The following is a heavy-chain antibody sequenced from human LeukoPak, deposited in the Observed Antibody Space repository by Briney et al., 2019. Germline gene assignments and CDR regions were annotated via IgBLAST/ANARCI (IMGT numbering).Heavy chain of an antibody. CDR1: GYTFTSYD. V-gene: IGHV1-8*01. CDR2: MNPNSGNT. D-gene: IGHD6-6*01. CDR3: ARGPTAARRYYFDY. J-gene: IGHJ4*02. Sequence: ASVKVSCKASGYTFTSYDINWVRQATGQGLEWMGWMNPNSGNTGYAQKFQGRVTMTRNTSISTAYMELSSLRSEDTAVYYCARGPTAARRYYFDYWGQGTLVTVSS.